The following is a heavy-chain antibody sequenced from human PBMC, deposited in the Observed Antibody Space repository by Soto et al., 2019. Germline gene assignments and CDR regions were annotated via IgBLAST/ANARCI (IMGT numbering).Heavy chain of an antibody. CDR3: ARGYCSSSGCSHYFDY. CDR1: GYTFPGNY. J-gene: IGHJ4*02. CDR2: INPTSGGT. Sequence: ASVKVSCKTSGYTFPGNYMHWVRQAPGQGLEWMALINPTSGGTNYAQKFQGRVTMTWDTSISTAYMELSRLTSDDTAIYYCARGYCSSSGCSHYFDYWGQGTLVTVSS. D-gene: IGHD2-2*01. V-gene: IGHV1-2*02.